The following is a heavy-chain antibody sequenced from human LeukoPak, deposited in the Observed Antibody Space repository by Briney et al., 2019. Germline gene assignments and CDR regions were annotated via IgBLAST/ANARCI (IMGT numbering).Heavy chain of an antibody. CDR1: GGSISSSSYY. Sequence: PSETLSLTCTVSGGSISSSSYYWGWIRQPPGKGLEWIGSIYYSGSTYYNPSLKSRVTISVDTSKNQFPLKLSSVTAADTAVYYCARRVVSGSYYPLYFDYWGQGTLVTVSS. CDR3: ARRVVSGSYYPLYFDY. J-gene: IGHJ4*02. D-gene: IGHD1-26*01. CDR2: IYYSGST. V-gene: IGHV4-39*01.